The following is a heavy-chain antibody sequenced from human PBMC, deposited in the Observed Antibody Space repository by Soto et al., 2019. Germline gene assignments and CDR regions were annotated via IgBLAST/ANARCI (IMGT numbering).Heavy chain of an antibody. CDR3: ARGHGDYEAEYFQH. J-gene: IGHJ1*01. Sequence: GGSLRLSCAASGFTVSSNYMSWVRQAPGKGLEWVSVIYSGGSAYYADSVKGRFTISRDTSKNTLFLQMNSLTAEDTGVYYCARGHGDYEAEYFQHWGQGTLVTVSS. D-gene: IGHD4-17*01. CDR1: GFTVSSNY. V-gene: IGHV3-66*01. CDR2: IYSGGSA.